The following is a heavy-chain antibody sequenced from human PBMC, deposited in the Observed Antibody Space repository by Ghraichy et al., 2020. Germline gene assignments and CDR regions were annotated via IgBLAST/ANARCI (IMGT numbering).Heavy chain of an antibody. CDR2: INHSGST. Sequence: LETLSLTCAVYGGSFSGYYWSWIRQPPGKGLEWIGEINHSGSTNYNPSLKSRVTISVDTSKNQFSLKLSSVTAADTAVYYCARGLPRERAYYYYYGMDVWGQGTTVTVSS. D-gene: IGHD1-26*01. J-gene: IGHJ6*02. V-gene: IGHV4-34*01. CDR3: ARGLPRERAYYYYYGMDV. CDR1: GGSFSGYY.